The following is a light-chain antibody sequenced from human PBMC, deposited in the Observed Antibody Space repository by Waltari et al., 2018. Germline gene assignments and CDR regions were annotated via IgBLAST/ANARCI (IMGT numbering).Light chain of an antibody. J-gene: IGKJ4*01. CDR2: AAS. CDR3: QQGYRTPRT. CDR1: QSVSNY. Sequence: DIQMTQSPSSLSASVGDRVTITCRASQSVSNYLNWYQQRPGKAPKLLIYAASTLQSGVPSRFGGSGSGTDFTLTISSLQPEDFATYYCQQGYRTPRTFGGGTKVDIK. V-gene: IGKV1-39*01.